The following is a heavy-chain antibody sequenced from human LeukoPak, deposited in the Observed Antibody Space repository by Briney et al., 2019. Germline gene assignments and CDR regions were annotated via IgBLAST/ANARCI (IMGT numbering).Heavy chain of an antibody. V-gene: IGHV1-69*04. CDR1: GGTFSSYA. Sequence: GASVKVSCKASGGTFSSYAISWVRQAPGQGLEWTGRIIPILGIANYAQKFQGRVTITADKSTSTAYMELSSLRSEDTAVYYCARGVYGSGSPDYWGQGTLVTVSS. D-gene: IGHD3-10*01. CDR3: ARGVYGSGSPDY. J-gene: IGHJ4*02. CDR2: IIPILGIA.